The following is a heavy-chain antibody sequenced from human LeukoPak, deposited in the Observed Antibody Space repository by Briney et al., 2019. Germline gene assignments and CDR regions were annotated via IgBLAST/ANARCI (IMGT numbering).Heavy chain of an antibody. CDR3: ARGRKWYSYGYFDY. D-gene: IGHD5-18*01. J-gene: IGHJ4*02. V-gene: IGHV4-34*01. Sequence: SETLSLTCAVYGGSFSGYYWSWIRQPPGKGLEWIGEINHSGSTNYNPSLKSRVTISVDTSKNQFSLKLSSVTAADTAVYYCARGRKWYSYGYFDYWGQGTLVTVSS. CDR1: GGSFSGYY. CDR2: INHSGST.